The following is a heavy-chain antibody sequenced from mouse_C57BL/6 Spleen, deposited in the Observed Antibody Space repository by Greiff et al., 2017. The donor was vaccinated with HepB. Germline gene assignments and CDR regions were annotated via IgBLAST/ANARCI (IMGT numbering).Heavy chain of an antibody. J-gene: IGHJ4*01. D-gene: IGHD4-1*01. V-gene: IGHV5-4*03. CDR2: ISDGGSYT. CDR1: GFTFSSYA. CDR3: ARNWDAMDY. Sequence: EVKLMESGGGLVKPGGSLKLSCAASGFTFSSYAMSWVRQTPEKRLEWVATISDGGSYTYYPDNVKGRFTISRDNAKNNLYLQMSHLKSEDTAMYYCARNWDAMDYWGQGTSVTVSS.